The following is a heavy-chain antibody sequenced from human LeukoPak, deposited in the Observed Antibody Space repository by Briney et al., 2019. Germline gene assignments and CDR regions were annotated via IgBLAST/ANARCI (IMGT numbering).Heavy chain of an antibody. D-gene: IGHD6-13*01. J-gene: IGHJ4*02. CDR1: GGSISSSSYY. V-gene: IGHV4-39*07. Sequence: SETLSLTCTVSGGSISSSSYYWGWIRQPPGKGLEWIGSIYYSGSTYYNPSLKSRVTISVDTSKNQFSLKLSSVTAADTAVYYCARERPIAAAGNYFDYWGQGTLVTVSS. CDR2: IYYSGST. CDR3: ARERPIAAAGNYFDY.